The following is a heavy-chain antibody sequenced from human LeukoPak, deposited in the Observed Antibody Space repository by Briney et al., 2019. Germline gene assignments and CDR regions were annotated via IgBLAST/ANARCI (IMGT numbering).Heavy chain of an antibody. CDR1: GFTFSSYS. Sequence: GGSLRLSCAASGFTFSSYSLDWVRQAPGKGLEWVSSISSSSSFIYCADSVKGRLTISRDNAKNSLYLQMNSLRAEDTAVYYCARAGGGGASYFAYWGQGALVTVSS. D-gene: IGHD1-26*01. CDR2: ISSSSSFI. CDR3: ARAGGGGASYFAY. V-gene: IGHV3-21*04. J-gene: IGHJ4*02.